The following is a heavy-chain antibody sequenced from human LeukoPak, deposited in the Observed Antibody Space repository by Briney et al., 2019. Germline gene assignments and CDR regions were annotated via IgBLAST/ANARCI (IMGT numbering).Heavy chain of an antibody. V-gene: IGHV4-59*08. D-gene: IGHD3-10*01. CDR3: ARHGGSSGGFDP. CDR1: GGSISSYY. CDR2: IYYSGST. J-gene: IGHJ5*02. Sequence: SETLSLTCPVSGGSISSYYWSWIRQPPGKGLEWIGYIYYSGSTNYNPSLKSRVTISVDTSKNQFSLKLNSVTAADTAVYYCARHGGSSGGFDPWGQGTLVTVSS.